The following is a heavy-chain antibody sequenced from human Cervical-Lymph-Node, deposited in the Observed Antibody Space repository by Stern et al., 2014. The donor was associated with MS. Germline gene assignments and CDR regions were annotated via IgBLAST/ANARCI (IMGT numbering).Heavy chain of an antibody. V-gene: IGHV1-69*01. CDR2: IIPIFGA. J-gene: IGHJ6*02. CDR1: GGTFSSYA. D-gene: IGHD4/OR15-4a*01. CDR3: ARGKDYNYEMDV. Sequence: QMQLVQSGAEVKKPGSSVKVSCKASGGTFSSYAISWVRQAPGQGLEWMGGIIPIFGANYAQKFQGRITITADEPTSTAYMELSSLRSEDTAVYFCARGKDYNYEMDVWGQGTTVTVSS.